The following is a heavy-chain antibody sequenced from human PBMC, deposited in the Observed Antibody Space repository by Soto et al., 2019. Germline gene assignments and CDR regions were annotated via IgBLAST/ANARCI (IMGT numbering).Heavy chain of an antibody. V-gene: IGHV3-33*01. CDR2: IWYDGSNK. J-gene: IGHJ4*02. D-gene: IGHD6-19*01. Sequence: QVQLVESGGGVVQPGRSLRLSCAASGFTFSSYGMHWVRQAPGKGLEWVAVIWYDGSNKYYADSVKGRFTISGDNSKNTLYLQMNSVRAEDTAVYYCARGAVAGSDYWGQGTLVTVSS. CDR1: GFTFSSYG. CDR3: ARGAVAGSDY.